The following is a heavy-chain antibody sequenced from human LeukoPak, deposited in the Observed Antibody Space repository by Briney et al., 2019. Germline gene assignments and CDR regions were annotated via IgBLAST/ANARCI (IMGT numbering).Heavy chain of an antibody. Sequence: SETLSLTCTVSGGSISSYYWSWIRQPPGKGLEWIGYIYYSGSTNYNPSLKSRVTISVDTSKNQFSLKLSSVTAADTAVYYCARWVEFDYSDSYYYFDYWGQGTLVTVSS. CDR1: GGSISSYY. J-gene: IGHJ4*02. D-gene: IGHD4-11*01. CDR3: ARWVEFDYSDSYYYFDY. CDR2: IYYSGST. V-gene: IGHV4-59*08.